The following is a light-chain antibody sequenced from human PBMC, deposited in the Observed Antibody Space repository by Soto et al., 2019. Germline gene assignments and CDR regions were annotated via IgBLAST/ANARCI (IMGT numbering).Light chain of an antibody. J-gene: IGLJ1*01. CDR3: SSYTTSSTLYV. CDR1: SSDVGAYNY. CDR2: DVS. V-gene: IGLV2-14*03. Sequence: QSALTQPASVSGSPGQSITISCTGTSSDVGAYNYVTWYQQHPGKAPKLMIYDVSNRPSGVSSRFSGSKSGNTASLTISGLQAEDEADYYCSSYTTSSTLYVSGSGTKLTVL.